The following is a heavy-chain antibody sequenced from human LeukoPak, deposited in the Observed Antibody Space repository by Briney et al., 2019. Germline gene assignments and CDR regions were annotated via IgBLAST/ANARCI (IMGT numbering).Heavy chain of an antibody. V-gene: IGHV3-23*01. J-gene: IGHJ4*02. Sequence: GGSLRLSCAASGFTFSSYTMSWVRQAPGKGLEWVSTITTSDGNTYYADSVKGRFTVSRDNSKNTLYVQVNSLGTEDTAAYYCAKGSYYDSSGSFYFDYWGQGTLVTVSS. CDR2: ITTSDGNT. D-gene: IGHD3-22*01. CDR1: GFTFSSYT. CDR3: AKGSYYDSSGSFYFDY.